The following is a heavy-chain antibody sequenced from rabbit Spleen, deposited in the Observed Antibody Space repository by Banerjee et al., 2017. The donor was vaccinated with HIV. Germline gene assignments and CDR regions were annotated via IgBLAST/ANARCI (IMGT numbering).Heavy chain of an antibody. CDR1: GLDFSGDSY. Sequence: QSLEESGGDLVKPGASLTLTCKASGLDFSGDSYDSYMCWVRQAPGKGLEWIGYIYSTIYYTYYATWAKGRFTISKTSSTTVTLQMTSLTVADTATYFCASDIYGHGGFSLWGQGTLVTVS. CDR2: IYSTIYYT. CDR3: ASDIYGHGGFSL. D-gene: IGHD6-1*01. J-gene: IGHJ3*01. V-gene: IGHV1S40*01.